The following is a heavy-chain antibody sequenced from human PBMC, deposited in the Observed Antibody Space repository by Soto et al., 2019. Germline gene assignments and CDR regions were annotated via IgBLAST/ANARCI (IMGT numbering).Heavy chain of an antibody. V-gene: IGHV3-23*01. D-gene: IGHD3-16*02. CDR2: ISGSGGST. CDR1: GFTFSSYA. J-gene: IGHJ4*02. Sequence: GGSLRLSCAASGFTFSSYAMHWVRQAPGKGLEWVSAISGSGGSTYYADSVKGRFTISRDNSKNTLYLQMDSLRAADTAVYYCAKVSEGSMITFGGVIAYWGQGTLVTVSS. CDR3: AKVSEGSMITFGGVIAY.